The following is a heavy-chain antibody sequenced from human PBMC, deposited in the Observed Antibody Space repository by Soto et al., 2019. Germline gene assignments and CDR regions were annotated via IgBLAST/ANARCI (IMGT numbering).Heavy chain of an antibody. CDR3: AFAPKHCLLLGSDF. CDR2: FYLSGTT. V-gene: IGHV4-31*02. CDR1: AGSTSRGGYY. Sequence: SETLSLTWTVSAGSTSRGGYYWSWIRQHPGKRLECIAYFYLSGTTYYTPSLTSRVTISVDTSKIQFSLKLSSVTAADPPLYFFAFAPKHCLLLGSDFSRQGSLVTVSS. J-gene: IGHJ4*02. D-gene: IGHD2-15*01.